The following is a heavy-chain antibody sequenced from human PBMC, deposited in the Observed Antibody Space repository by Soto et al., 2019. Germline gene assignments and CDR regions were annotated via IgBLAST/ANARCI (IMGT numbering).Heavy chain of an antibody. J-gene: IGHJ4*02. D-gene: IGHD5-18*01. V-gene: IGHV3-23*01. Sequence: EVQLLESGGGLVQPGGSLRLSCAASGITFSSYAMSWVRQAPGKGLEWVSAIGGSSGSTYYADSVKGRFTISRDNSKDTLYLQKNSLRAEDTAVYYGAKASHPQLWSEPYYFDYWGQGTLVTVPS. CDR1: GITFSSYA. CDR2: IGGSSGST. CDR3: AKASHPQLWSEPYYFDY.